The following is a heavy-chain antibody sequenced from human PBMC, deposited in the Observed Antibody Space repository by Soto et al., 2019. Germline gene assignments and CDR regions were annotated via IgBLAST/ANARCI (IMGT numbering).Heavy chain of an antibody. CDR3: AKDLGDFWSGYWGFYAFDI. CDR2: ISGSGGST. J-gene: IGHJ3*02. V-gene: IGHV3-23*01. D-gene: IGHD3-3*01. CDR1: GFTFSSYA. Sequence: EVQLLESGGGLVQPGGSLRLSCAASGFTFSSYAMSWVRQAPGKGLEWVSAISGSGGSTYYADSVKGRFTISRDNSKNTLYLQRNSLRAEDTAVYYCAKDLGDFWSGYWGFYAFDIWGQGTMVTVSS.